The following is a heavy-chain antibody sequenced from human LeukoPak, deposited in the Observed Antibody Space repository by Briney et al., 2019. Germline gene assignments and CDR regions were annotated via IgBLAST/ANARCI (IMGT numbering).Heavy chain of an antibody. CDR3: ARAPYCIGGSCRFDY. Sequence: PGGSLRLSCAVSGFTSSSYWMSWVRQAPGKGLEWVANIKQDGSEKYYVDSVKGRFTISRGNAKNSLYLQMNSLRAEDTAVYYCARAPYCIGGSCRFDYWGQGTLVTVSS. CDR2: IKQDGSEK. J-gene: IGHJ4*02. D-gene: IGHD2-15*01. CDR1: GFTSSSYW. V-gene: IGHV3-7*03.